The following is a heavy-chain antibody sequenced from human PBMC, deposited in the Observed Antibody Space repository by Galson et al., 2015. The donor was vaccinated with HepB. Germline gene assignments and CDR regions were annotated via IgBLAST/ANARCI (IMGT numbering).Heavy chain of an antibody. J-gene: IGHJ5*02. CDR1: GFILRHHA. D-gene: IGHD3-16*01. Sequence: LRLSCAGSGFILRHHAMAWIRQAPGKGLEWVSGINGRGSTRSYSDAVKGRFSISRDNSKDTVLLQMDNLRPEDTAVYYCAKEGAWFGGDWFDPWGQGALVTVS. CDR2: INGRGSTR. CDR3: AKEGAWFGGDWFDP. V-gene: IGHV3-23*01.